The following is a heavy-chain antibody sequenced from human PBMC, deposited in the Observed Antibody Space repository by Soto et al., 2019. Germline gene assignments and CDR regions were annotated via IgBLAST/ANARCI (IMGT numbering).Heavy chain of an antibody. CDR2: INHSGST. CDR1: GGSFSGYY. Sequence: PSETLSLTCAVYGGSFSGYYWSWIRQPPGKGLEWIGEINHSGSTNYNPSLKSRVTISVDTSKNQFSLKLSSVTAADTAVYYCARGRSTMVRGVIITYYYYYGMDVWGQGTTVTVSS. CDR3: ARGRSTMVRGVIITYYYYYGMDV. D-gene: IGHD3-10*01. J-gene: IGHJ6*02. V-gene: IGHV4-34*01.